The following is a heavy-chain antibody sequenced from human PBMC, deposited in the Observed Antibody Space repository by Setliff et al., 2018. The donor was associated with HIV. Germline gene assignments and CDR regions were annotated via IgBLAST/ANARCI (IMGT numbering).Heavy chain of an antibody. V-gene: IGHV4-4*07. D-gene: IGHD4-17*01. CDR2: IYYSGST. CDR1: GGSISSYY. J-gene: IGHJ4*02. Sequence: CTVSGGSISSYYWSWIRQPAGKGLEWIGRIYYSGSTTYNPSLRSRVTISIDTSKNQFSLKVRSVSAADTAVYYCARDPPGYGDSNDYWGQGMLVTVSS. CDR3: ARDPPGYGDSNDY.